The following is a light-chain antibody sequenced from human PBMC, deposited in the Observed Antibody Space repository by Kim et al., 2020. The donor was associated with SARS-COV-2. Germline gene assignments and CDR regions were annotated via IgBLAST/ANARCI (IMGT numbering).Light chain of an antibody. CDR3: QRYGNSPPVT. CDR1: QSVSSSS. Sequence: SPGTRATLSCRASQSVSSSSLAWYQQKPGQAPRLLIYGASSRATGIPDRFSGSGSGTDFTLTISRLEPEDFAVYYCQRYGNSPPVTFGGGTKVEI. V-gene: IGKV3-20*01. J-gene: IGKJ4*01. CDR2: GAS.